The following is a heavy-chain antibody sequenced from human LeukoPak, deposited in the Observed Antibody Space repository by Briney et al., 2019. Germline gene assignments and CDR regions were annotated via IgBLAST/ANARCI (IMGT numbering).Heavy chain of an antibody. CDR3: ARVSVTMVRGPFDY. CDR2: IKDSGRT. V-gene: IGHV4-4*02. CDR1: GGSVRTNW. Sequence: SGTLSLTCDVSGGSVRTNWWSWVRQPPGKGLEWIGEIKDSGRTNYNTSLTGRVTISIDTSKNQVSLNLTSVTAADTAVYYCARVSVTMVRGPFDYWGQGTLVTVSS. J-gene: IGHJ4*02. D-gene: IGHD3-10*01.